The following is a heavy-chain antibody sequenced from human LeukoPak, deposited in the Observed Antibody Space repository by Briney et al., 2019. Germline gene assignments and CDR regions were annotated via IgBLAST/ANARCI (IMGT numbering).Heavy chain of an antibody. J-gene: IGHJ4*02. CDR2: IKEDGSDK. V-gene: IGHV3-7*01. D-gene: IGHD1-26*01. CDR1: EFTFSNYW. CDR3: ARGSGETYHSGIHY. Sequence: GGSLRLSCAASEFTFSNYWMTWVRQAPGKGLEWVANIKEDGSDKYYVDSVKGRFTISRDNAKNSLYLQMNNLRAEDTAVYYCARGSGETYHSGIHYWGQGTLVTVSS.